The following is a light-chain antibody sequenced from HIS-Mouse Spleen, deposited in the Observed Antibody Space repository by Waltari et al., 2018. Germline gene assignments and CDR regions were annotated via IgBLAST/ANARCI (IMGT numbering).Light chain of an antibody. CDR2: DAS. V-gene: IGKV1-33*01. CDR1: QDISNY. Sequence: IQMTQSPSSLSASVGDRVTITCQVSQDISNYLNWYQQKPGKVPKLLIYDASNLETGVPSRFSGSGSGTDFTFTISSLQPEDIATYYCQQYDNLLTFGGGTKVEIK. J-gene: IGKJ4*01. CDR3: QQYDNLLT.